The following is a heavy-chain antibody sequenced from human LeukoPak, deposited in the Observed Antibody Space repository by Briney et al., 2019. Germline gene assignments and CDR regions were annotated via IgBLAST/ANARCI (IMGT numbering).Heavy chain of an antibody. CDR1: GFTFSYAW. J-gene: IGHJ1*01. Sequence: GSLRLSCAASGFTFSYAWMSWVRQAPRKGLEWIGEINHSGSTNYNPSLKSRVTISVDTSKNQFSLKLSSVTAADTAVYYCARGPYSSGWYQSAEYFQHWGQGTLVTVSS. D-gene: IGHD6-19*01. CDR3: ARGPYSSGWYQSAEYFQH. V-gene: IGHV4-34*01. CDR2: INHSGST.